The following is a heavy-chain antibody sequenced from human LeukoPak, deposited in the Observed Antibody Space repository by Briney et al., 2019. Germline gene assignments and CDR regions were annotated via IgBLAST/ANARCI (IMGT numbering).Heavy chain of an antibody. CDR1: GFTFRIYS. Sequence: GESLRLSCAASGFTFRIYSMNWVRQAPGKGLEWVSSISYSSGHIYYADSVKGRFTISRDNAKNSLYLQMNSLRADDTALYYCAKKGGASSGYYSYNDYWGQGTLVTVSS. J-gene: IGHJ4*02. V-gene: IGHV3-21*01. CDR3: AKKGGASSGYYSYNDY. CDR2: ISYSSGHI. D-gene: IGHD3-22*01.